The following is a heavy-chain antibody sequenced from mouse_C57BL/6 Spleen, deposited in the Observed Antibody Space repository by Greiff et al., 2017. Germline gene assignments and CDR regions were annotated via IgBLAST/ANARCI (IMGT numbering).Heavy chain of an antibody. V-gene: IGHV1-61*01. CDR3: ARGWWSNYDMDY. J-gene: IGHJ4*01. CDR1: GYTFTSYW. CDR2: IYPSDSAT. D-gene: IGHD1-1*02. Sequence: QVQLQQPGAELVRPGSSVKLSCKASGYTFTSYWMDWVKQRPGQGLEWIGNIYPSDSATHYNQKFKDKATLTVDKSSSTAYMQLRSLTSEDSAVYYCARGWWSNYDMDYWGQGTSVTVPS.